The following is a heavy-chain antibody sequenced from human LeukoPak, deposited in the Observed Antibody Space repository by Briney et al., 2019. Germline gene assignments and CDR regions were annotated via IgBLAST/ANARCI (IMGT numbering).Heavy chain of an antibody. V-gene: IGHV4-59*01. CDR2: IYYSGST. CDR1: GGSISSYY. CDR3: ARGITFGGVVRYNWFDP. D-gene: IGHD3-16*01. J-gene: IGHJ5*02. Sequence: PSETLSLTCTVSGGSISSYYWSWIRQPPGKGLAWIGYIYYSGSTNYNPSLKSRVTISVDTSKNQFSLKLSSVTAADTAVYYCARGITFGGVVRYNWFDPWGQGTLVTVSS.